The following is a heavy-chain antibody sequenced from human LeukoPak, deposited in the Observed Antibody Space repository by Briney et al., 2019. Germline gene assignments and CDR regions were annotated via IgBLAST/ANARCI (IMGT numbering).Heavy chain of an antibody. V-gene: IGHV4-4*02. J-gene: IGHJ4*02. Sequence: PSETLSLTCAVSGGSISSNNWWSWVRQPPGKGLEWIGEIYHSGNANYNPSLKTRVTMSVDKSKSQFSLILGSVTAADTAVYYCARDVGARLSGFWGQGTLVTVSS. CDR1: GGSISSNNW. D-gene: IGHD6-6*01. CDR3: ARDVGARLSGF. CDR2: IYHSGNA.